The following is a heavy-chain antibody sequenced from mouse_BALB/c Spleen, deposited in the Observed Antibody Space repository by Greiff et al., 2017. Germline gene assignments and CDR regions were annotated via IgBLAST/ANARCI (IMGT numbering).Heavy chain of an antibody. D-gene: IGHD2-1*01. CDR1: GFSLTSYG. Sequence: QVHVKQSGPGLVQPSQSLSITCTVSGFSLTSYGVHWVRQSPGKGLEWLGVIWSGGSTDYNAAFISRLSISKDNSKSQVFFKMNSLQANDTAIYYCARAYGNYDAMDYWGQGTSVTVSS. CDR2: IWSGGST. J-gene: IGHJ4*01. CDR3: ARAYGNYDAMDY. V-gene: IGHV2-2*02.